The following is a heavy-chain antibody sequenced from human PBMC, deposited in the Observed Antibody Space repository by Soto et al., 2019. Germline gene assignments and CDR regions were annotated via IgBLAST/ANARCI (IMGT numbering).Heavy chain of an antibody. CDR2: IYYSGST. V-gene: IGHV4-59*01. J-gene: IGHJ3*02. D-gene: IGHD1-1*01. CDR3: AREPGIVRHPAGVDAFDI. Sequence: QVQLQESGPGLVKPSVTLSLTCTVSGGSISSYYWSGIRQPPGKGLEWIGYIYYSGSTNYNPSLKSRVTISVDTSKNQFSLKLSSVTAADTAVYYCAREPGIVRHPAGVDAFDIWGQGTMVTVPS. CDR1: GGSISSYY.